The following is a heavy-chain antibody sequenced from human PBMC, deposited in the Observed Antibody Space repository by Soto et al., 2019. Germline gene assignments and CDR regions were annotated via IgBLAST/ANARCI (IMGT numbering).Heavy chain of an antibody. CDR3: ARDPYY. V-gene: IGHV3-66*01. Sequence: EVQLVESGGGLVQPGGSLRLLCAVSGFTVSSNYMSWVRQAPGKGLEWVSVIYSGGSTYYADSVKGRFTISSDNSKNTLYLEMNSLRAEDTAVYYCARDPYYWGQGTLVTVSS. CDR1: GFTVSSNY. CDR2: IYSGGST. J-gene: IGHJ4*02.